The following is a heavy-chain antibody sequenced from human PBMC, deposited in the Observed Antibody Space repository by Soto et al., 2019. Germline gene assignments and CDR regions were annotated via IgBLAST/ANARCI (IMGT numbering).Heavy chain of an antibody. D-gene: IGHD3-22*01. J-gene: IGHJ4*02. CDR1: GYSFSDYW. V-gene: IGHV5-51*01. CDR2: IYPGDSDT. CDR3: ARHPPYYYDSSGYSDY. Sequence: GESLKISCKGSGYSFSDYWIAWVRQMPGKGLEWMGTIYPGDSDTRYSPSFQGQVTISADKSVDTAYLQWSSLKASDTAMYYCARHPPYYYDSSGYSDYWGQGTLVTVSS.